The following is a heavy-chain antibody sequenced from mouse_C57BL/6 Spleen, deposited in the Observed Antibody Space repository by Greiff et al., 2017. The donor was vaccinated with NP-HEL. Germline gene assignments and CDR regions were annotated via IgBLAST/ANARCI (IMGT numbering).Heavy chain of an antibody. CDR2: IDPETGGT. Sequence: VQLQQSGAELVRPGASVTLSCKASGYTFTDYEMHWVKQTPVHGLEWIGAIDPETGGTAYNQKFKGKAILTADKSSSTAYMELRSLTSEDSAVYYCTRSITLYFDYWGQGTTLTVSS. V-gene: IGHV1-15*01. J-gene: IGHJ2*01. CDR1: GYTFTDYE. D-gene: IGHD1-1*01. CDR3: TRSITLYFDY.